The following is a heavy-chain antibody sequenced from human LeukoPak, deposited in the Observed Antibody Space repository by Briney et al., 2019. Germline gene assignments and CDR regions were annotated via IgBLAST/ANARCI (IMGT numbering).Heavy chain of an antibody. CDR2: IYYSGST. CDR3: AGGGYSGYADF. V-gene: IGHV4-31*03. Sequence: SETLSLTCTVSGGSISSGGYYWIWIRQHPGKGLEWIAYIYYSGSTYYNPSLKSRVTISVDTSKNQFSLKLSSVTAADTAVYYCAGGGYSGYADFWGQGTLVTVSS. J-gene: IGHJ4*02. D-gene: IGHD5-12*01. CDR1: GGSISSGGYY.